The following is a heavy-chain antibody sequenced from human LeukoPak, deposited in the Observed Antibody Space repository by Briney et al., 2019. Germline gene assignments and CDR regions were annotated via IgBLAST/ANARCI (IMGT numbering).Heavy chain of an antibody. Sequence: GGSLRLSCAASGFTFSRYGMNWVRQAPGKGLEWVSSISISSHYIYYADSVKGRFTISRDDAKNSLYLQMNSLRAEDTAVYYCARVRISYYMDVWGKGTTVTVSS. CDR2: ISISSHYI. V-gene: IGHV3-21*01. CDR3: ARVRISYYMDV. CDR1: GFTFSRYG. J-gene: IGHJ6*03. D-gene: IGHD2-15*01.